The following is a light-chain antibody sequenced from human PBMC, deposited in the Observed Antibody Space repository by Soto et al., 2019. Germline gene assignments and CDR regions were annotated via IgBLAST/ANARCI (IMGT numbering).Light chain of an antibody. CDR3: SSYTSSSTYV. J-gene: IGLJ1*01. CDR1: SSDVGGYNY. V-gene: IGLV2-14*01. CDR2: EVS. Sequence: QSVLTQPASVSGSPGQSITISCTGTSSDVGGYNYVSWYQQHPGKAPKLMIYEVSNRPSGVSNRFSGSKSGNTASLTISGLQADDEADYYCSSYTSSSTYVFGTGTKVIVL.